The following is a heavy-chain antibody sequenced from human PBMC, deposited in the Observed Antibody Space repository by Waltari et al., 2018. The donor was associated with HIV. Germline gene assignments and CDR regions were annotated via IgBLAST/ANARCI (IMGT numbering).Heavy chain of an antibody. CDR1: GFSFRTYS. J-gene: IGHJ4*02. V-gene: IGHV3-48*01. D-gene: IGHD2-15*01. CDR2: ISSRGDTV. CDR3: ASPAQAEGY. Sequence: EVQLVESGGSLVQPGGSIRLSCTAYGFSFRTYSFNWVRQPPGKGLEWISYISSRGDTVYYAGSVKGRFTISRDNAKNSLYLQMNSLRPEDTAVYYCASPAQAEGYWGQGTLVTVSS.